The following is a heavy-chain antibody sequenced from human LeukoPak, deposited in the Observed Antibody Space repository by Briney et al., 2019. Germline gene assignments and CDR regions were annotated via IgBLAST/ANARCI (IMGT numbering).Heavy chain of an antibody. CDR2: ISDRSNYI. J-gene: IGHJ4*02. Sequence: GGSLRLSCAASGFTFSSYNMNWVRQAPGKGLEWVSCISDRSNYIYYAGSVKGRFTISRDNAKNSLYLELNSLRAEDTAVYHCVRDLDTYGDHTTRRFDYWGQGTLVTVSS. CDR1: GFTFSSYN. D-gene: IGHD4-17*01. V-gene: IGHV3-21*01. CDR3: VRDLDTYGDHTTRRFDY.